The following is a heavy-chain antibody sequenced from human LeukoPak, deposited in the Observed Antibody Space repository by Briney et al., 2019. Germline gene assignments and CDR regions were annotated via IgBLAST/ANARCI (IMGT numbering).Heavy chain of an antibody. CDR3: ARHERYSSGWYGPLDY. Sequence: SETLSLTCTVSGGSISSYYWSWIRQPPGKGLEWIGYIYYSGSTNYNPSLKSRVTISVDTSKNQFSLKLSSVTAADTAVYYCARHERYSSGWYGPLDYWGQGTLVTVSS. J-gene: IGHJ4*02. V-gene: IGHV4-59*08. D-gene: IGHD6-19*01. CDR1: GGSISSYY. CDR2: IYYSGST.